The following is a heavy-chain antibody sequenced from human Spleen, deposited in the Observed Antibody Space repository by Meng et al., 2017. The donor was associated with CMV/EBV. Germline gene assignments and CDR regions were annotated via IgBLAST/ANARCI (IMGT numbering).Heavy chain of an antibody. CDR2: ISSSGTTK. D-gene: IGHD3-10*01. V-gene: IGHV3-48*03. CDR3: AHYFGSGNQPTGGFHI. J-gene: IGHJ3*02. CDR1: GFTFSSHE. Sequence: GESLKISCAASGFTFSSHEMSWVRQAPGRGLEWLSYISSSGTTKHYADSAEGRFTIFRDNAKNSLYLQMNSLRVEDTAVYYCAHYFGSGNQPTGGFHIWGQGNAGHRLL.